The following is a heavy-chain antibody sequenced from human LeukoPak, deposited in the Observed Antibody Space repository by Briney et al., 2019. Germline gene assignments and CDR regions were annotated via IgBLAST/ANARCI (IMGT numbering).Heavy chain of an antibody. CDR2: IYTRGKT. J-gene: IGHJ5*02. V-gene: IGHV4-4*09. CDR3: ARHLHSDGSGSYLNWLDP. D-gene: IGHD3-10*01. CDR1: GGSVSDYY. Sequence: SETLSFTCTVSGGSVSDYYWSWIRQPPGKGLEWVGHIYTRGKTNSNPSLKGRVTILGDTSKNQFSLKLNSVTAADTAVYYCARHLHSDGSGSYLNWLDPWGQGILVTVSS.